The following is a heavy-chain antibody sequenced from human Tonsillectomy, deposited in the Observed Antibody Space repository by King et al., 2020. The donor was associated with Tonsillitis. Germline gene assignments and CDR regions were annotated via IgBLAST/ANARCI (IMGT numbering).Heavy chain of an antibody. D-gene: IGHD3-10*01. J-gene: IGHJ5*02. V-gene: IGHV3-74*01. CDR2: ISSDGSNT. Sequence: EVQLVESGGGLVQPGGSLRLSCADSGFTFGSYWMHWVRQAPGKGLVWVSHISSDGSNTSYADSVKGRFTISRDNAKNTLYLQMNSLRAEDTAVYYCARAGEYYYGSGSFYNWFDPWGQGTLVTVSS. CDR1: GFTFGSYW. CDR3: ARAGEYYYGSGSFYNWFDP.